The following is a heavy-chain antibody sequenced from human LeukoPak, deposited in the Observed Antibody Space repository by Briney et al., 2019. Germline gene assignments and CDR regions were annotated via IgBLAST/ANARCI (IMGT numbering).Heavy chain of an antibody. V-gene: IGHV1-2*02. J-gene: IGHJ4*02. CDR2: IYPNSGGT. CDR1: GYTFTSYY. CDR3: ARGNLPYYYGSGSSYPFDY. D-gene: IGHD3-10*01. Sequence: ASVKVSCKASGYTFTSYYIHWVRQAPGQGLEWMGWIYPNSGGTTYTQKFQGRVTVTRDTSISTAYMELSRLRSDDTALYYCARGNLPYYYGSGSSYPFDYWGQGTLVTVSS.